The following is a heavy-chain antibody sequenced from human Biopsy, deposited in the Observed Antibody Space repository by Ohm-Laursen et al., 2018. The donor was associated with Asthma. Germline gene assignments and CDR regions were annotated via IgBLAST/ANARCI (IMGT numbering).Heavy chain of an antibody. Sequence: GTLSLACYVYPGSFSGFFWTWIRQSPGKGLEWIGETNERGVTNNNPSLKSRVIISIDTYWNRVSLKLTSVTAADTAVYYCARGPELDVWGQGTTVTVSS. CDR3: ARGPELDV. CDR1: PGSFSGFF. J-gene: IGHJ6*02. CDR2: TNERGVT. V-gene: IGHV4-34*01.